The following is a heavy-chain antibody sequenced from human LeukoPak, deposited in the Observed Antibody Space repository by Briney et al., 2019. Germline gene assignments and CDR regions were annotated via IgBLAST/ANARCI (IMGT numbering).Heavy chain of an antibody. J-gene: IGHJ5*02. Sequence: ASVKVSCKASGGTFSSYAISWVRQAPGQGLEWMGGIIPIFGTANYAQKFQGRVTITADESTSTAYMELSSLRSEDTAVYYCARDRAVRENWFDPWGQGTLVTVSS. D-gene: IGHD3-10*01. CDR2: IIPIFGTA. CDR1: GGTFSSYA. V-gene: IGHV1-69*13. CDR3: ARDRAVRENWFDP.